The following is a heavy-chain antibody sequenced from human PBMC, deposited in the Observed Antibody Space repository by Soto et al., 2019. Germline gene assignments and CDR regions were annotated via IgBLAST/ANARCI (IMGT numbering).Heavy chain of an antibody. CDR1: GGTFSSLD. CDR2: IIPISETT. Sequence: SVKVSCKASGGTFSSLDINWVRQAPGQGLEWMGGIIPISETTNYAQIFQGRVSIVADISTSTAYMELSRPRSEDTAVYYCARALLSHSYDSGGYDSYFHAMDVWGQGTPVTVS. V-gene: IGHV1-69*06. J-gene: IGHJ6*02. D-gene: IGHD3-22*01. CDR3: ARALLSHSYDSGGYDSYFHAMDV.